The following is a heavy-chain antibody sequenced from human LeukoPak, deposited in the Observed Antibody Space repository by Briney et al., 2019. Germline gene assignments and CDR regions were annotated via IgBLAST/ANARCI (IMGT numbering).Heavy chain of an antibody. D-gene: IGHD6-19*01. Sequence: SETLSLTCTVSGGSISSSSYYWGWIRQPPGKGLEWIGSIYYSGSTYYNPSLKSRVTISVDTSKNQFSLKLSSVTAADTAVYYCARHFTESVAGSWGQGTLVTVSS. CDR1: GGSISSSSYY. V-gene: IGHV4-39*01. CDR3: ARHFTESVAGS. J-gene: IGHJ4*02. CDR2: IYYSGST.